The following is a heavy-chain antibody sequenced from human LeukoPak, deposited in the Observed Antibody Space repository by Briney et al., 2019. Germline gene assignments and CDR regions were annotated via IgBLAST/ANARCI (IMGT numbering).Heavy chain of an antibody. CDR2: INPNSGGT. D-gene: IGHD1-1*01. J-gene: IGHJ4*02. CDR1: GYTFTSYY. V-gene: IGHV1-2*02. CDR3: ARSQGTGTWGWSFDY. Sequence: ASVKVSCKASGYTFTSYYMHWVRQAPGQGLEWMGWINPNSGGTNYAQKFQGRVTMTRDTSISTAYMELSRLRSDDTAVYYCARSQGTGTWGWSFDYWGQGTLVTASS.